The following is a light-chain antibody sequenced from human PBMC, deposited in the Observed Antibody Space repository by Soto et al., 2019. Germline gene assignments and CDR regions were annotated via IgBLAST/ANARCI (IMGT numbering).Light chain of an antibody. CDR3: CSYAGDYTFI. J-gene: IGLJ1*01. CDR1: SRDVGAYSY. CDR2: XVX. Sequence: QSALTQPRSVSGSPGESVTIACTGSSRDVGAYSYVSWYQQHPTKSPKLMIYXVXKXPSGVPDRFSASKSGNTASLTISGLQAEDEADYYCCSYAGDYTFIFGSGTKVTVL. V-gene: IGLV2-11*01.